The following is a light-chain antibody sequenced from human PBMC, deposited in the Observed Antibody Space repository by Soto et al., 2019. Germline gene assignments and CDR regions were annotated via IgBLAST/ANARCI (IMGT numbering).Light chain of an antibody. CDR1: ISDVGGYNY. J-gene: IGLJ1*01. CDR2: DVT. Sequence: QSALTQPRSVSGSPGQSVTISCSGTISDVGGYNYVSWYQQHPGKAPKLMIYDVTTRPSGVPDRFSGSKSGNTASLTISGIQAEYEADYYCCSYAGSYTFVFGTGTKRTVL. V-gene: IGLV2-11*01. CDR3: CSYAGSYTFV.